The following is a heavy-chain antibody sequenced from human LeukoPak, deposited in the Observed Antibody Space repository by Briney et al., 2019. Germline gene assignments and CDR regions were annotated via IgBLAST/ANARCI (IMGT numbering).Heavy chain of an antibody. Sequence: PSETLSLTCAVYGGSFSGYYWSWIRQPPGKGLEWIGEINHSGSTNYNPSLKSRVTISVDTSRNQFSLKLSSVTAADTAVYYCAGRPGFSGYPLRFDYWGQGTLVTVSS. D-gene: IGHD3-22*01. CDR2: INHSGST. J-gene: IGHJ4*02. CDR3: AGRPGFSGYPLRFDY. V-gene: IGHV4-34*01. CDR1: GGSFSGYY.